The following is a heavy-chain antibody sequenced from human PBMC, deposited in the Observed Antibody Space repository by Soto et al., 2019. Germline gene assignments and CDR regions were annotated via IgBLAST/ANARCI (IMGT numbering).Heavy chain of an antibody. CDR3: ARIWGSSTWYDY. CDR2: IFSNDEE. J-gene: IGHJ4*02. CDR1: GFSLSDGRMG. V-gene: IGHV2-26*01. D-gene: IGHD6-13*01. Sequence: QVTLKESGPVLVKPTETLKLTCTVSGFSLSDGRMGVSWIRQPPGKALEWLAHIFSNDEESYSTSLRSRLTISKDPSKSQVVLTMTNMYPVDTATYYCARIWGSSTWYDYWGQGTLVTVSS.